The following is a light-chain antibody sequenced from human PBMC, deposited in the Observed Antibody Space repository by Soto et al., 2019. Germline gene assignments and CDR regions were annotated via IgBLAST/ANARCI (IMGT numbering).Light chain of an antibody. CDR2: GAS. J-gene: IGKJ1*01. V-gene: IGKV3-20*01. CDR3: QQYGSSGT. CDR1: ESVSSN. Sequence: EIVMTQSPGTLSVSPGERATLSCGASESVSSNLAWYQQKPGQAPRLLIYGASTRATGIPARFSGSGSGADFTLTISRLEPEDFAVYYCQQYGSSGTFGQGTKVDIK.